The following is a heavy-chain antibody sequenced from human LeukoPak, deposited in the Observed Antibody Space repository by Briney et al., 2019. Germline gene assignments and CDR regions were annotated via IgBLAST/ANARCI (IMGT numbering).Heavy chain of an antibody. Sequence: ASVKVSCKASGYTFTSYGISWVRQAPGQGLEWMGGISAYNGNTNYAQKLQGRVTMTTDTSTSTAYMELRSLRSDDTAVYYCARDTVVVVAARWFDPWGQGTLVTVSS. CDR2: ISAYNGNT. J-gene: IGHJ5*02. D-gene: IGHD2-15*01. V-gene: IGHV1-18*01. CDR1: GYTFTSYG. CDR3: ARDTVVVVAARWFDP.